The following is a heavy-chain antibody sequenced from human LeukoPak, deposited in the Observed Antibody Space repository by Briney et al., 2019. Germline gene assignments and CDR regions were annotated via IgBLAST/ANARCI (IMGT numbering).Heavy chain of an antibody. D-gene: IGHD7-27*01. Sequence: SETLSLTCIISGGSISSTTYYWGWIRQPPGKGLEWIGTLYYSGKTYYNPSLKSRVTISVDTSKNQFSLRLSSVTAADTAVYYCASRKLGNDYWGQGTLVTVSS. CDR1: GGSISSTTYY. CDR3: ASRKLGNDY. J-gene: IGHJ4*02. CDR2: LYYSGKT. V-gene: IGHV4-39*07.